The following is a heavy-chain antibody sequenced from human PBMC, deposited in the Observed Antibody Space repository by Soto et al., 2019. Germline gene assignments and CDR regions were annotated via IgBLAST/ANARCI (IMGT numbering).Heavy chain of an antibody. V-gene: IGHV3-30*18. CDR3: AKDRESSGWDPSLPIGHY. Sequence: QVQLVESGGGVVQPGRSLRLSCAASGFTFSSYGMHWVRQAPGKGLEWVAVISYDGSNKYYADSVKGRFTISRDNSKNTLYLQMNSLRAEDTAVYYCAKDRESSGWDPSLPIGHYWGQGTLVTVSS. CDR2: ISYDGSNK. CDR1: GFTFSSYG. D-gene: IGHD6-19*01. J-gene: IGHJ4*02.